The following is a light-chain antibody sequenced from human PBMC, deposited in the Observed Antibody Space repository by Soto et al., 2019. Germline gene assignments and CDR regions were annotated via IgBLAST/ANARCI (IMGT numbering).Light chain of an antibody. Sequence: QSVLTQPASVSASPGQSITISCTGPSSDVGGYDYVSWYQLHPGKAPKLMVFEVSNRPSGVSYRFSGSKSGNTASLTISGLQAEDEADDFCSSYSISTAYLFGTGTKVTVL. CDR3: SSYSISTAYL. J-gene: IGLJ1*01. CDR1: SSDVGGYDY. CDR2: EVS. V-gene: IGLV2-14*01.